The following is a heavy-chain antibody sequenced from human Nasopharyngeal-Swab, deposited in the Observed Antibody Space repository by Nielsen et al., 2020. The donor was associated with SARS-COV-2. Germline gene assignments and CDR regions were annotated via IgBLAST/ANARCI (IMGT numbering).Heavy chain of an antibody. V-gene: IGHV3-23*01. D-gene: IGHD6-13*01. J-gene: IGHJ5*02. CDR3: AKGQEIGSSWPSGPDNWFDP. CDR1: GFTFSSYA. CDR2: ISGSGGST. Sequence: GESLKISCAASGFTFSSYAMSWVRQAPGQGLEWVSAISGSGGSTYYADSVKGRFTISRDNSKNTLYLQMDSLRAEDTAVYYCAKGQEIGSSWPSGPDNWFDPWGQGTLVTVSS.